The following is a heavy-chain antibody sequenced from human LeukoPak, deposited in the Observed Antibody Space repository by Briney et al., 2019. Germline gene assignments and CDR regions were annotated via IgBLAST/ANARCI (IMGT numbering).Heavy chain of an antibody. CDR2: IYYRGST. Sequence: SETLSLTCTVSGGSISSYYWSWIRQPPGKGLEWIGFIYYRGSTYYNPSLKSRVTISVDTSKNQFSLRLGSVTAADTAEYFCARHQMRYSYGTLFDYWGQGTLVTVSS. D-gene: IGHD5-18*01. J-gene: IGHJ4*02. CDR1: GGSISSYY. CDR3: ARHQMRYSYGTLFDY. V-gene: IGHV4-59*08.